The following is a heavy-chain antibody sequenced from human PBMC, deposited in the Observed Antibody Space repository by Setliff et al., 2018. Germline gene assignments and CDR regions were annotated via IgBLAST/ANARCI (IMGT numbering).Heavy chain of an antibody. Sequence: SETLSLTCTVSGGSVRGYYWSWIRQPPGKGLEWIGFMYYSGDTNYNPSLKSRVTISVDTSKNQFSLELRSVTAADTAVYYCARLPPLHTPMALTFDYWGQGILVTVSS. D-gene: IGHD5-18*01. CDR2: MYYSGDT. CDR3: ARLPPLHTPMALTFDY. J-gene: IGHJ4*02. V-gene: IGHV4-59*08. CDR1: GGSVRGYY.